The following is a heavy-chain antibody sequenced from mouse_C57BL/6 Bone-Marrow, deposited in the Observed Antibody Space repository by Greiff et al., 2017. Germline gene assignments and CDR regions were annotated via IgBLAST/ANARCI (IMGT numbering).Heavy chain of an antibody. V-gene: IGHV5-6*02. CDR3: ARQLLFAY. J-gene: IGHJ3*01. CDR1: GFTFSSYG. CDR2: ISSGGSYT. Sequence: VKLEESGGDLVKPGGSLKLSCAASGFTFSSYGMSWVRQTPDKRLEWVATISSGGSYTYYPDSVKGRFTISRDNAKNTLYLQMSSLKSEDTAMYYCARQLLFAYWGQGTLVTVSA.